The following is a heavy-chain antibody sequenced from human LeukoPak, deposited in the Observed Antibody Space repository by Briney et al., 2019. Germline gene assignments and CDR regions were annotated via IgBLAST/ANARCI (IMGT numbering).Heavy chain of an antibody. Sequence: GGSLRLSCAASGFTFSSYGMHWVRQAPGKGLEWVAVISYDGSNKYYADSVKGRFTISRDNSKNTLYLQMNSLRAEDTAVYYCAAGGVYDLLDNWGQGTLVTVSS. CDR1: GFTFSSYG. D-gene: IGHD2-8*01. V-gene: IGHV3-30*03. CDR3: AAGGVYDLLDN. CDR2: ISYDGSNK. J-gene: IGHJ4*02.